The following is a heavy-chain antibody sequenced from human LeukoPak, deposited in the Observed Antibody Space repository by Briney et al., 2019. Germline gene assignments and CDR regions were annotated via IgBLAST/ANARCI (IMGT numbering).Heavy chain of an antibody. Sequence: SETLSLTCTVSGGSISSYYWSWIRQPPGKGLEWIGYIHDSGSTNYNPSLKSRVTISLDTSKNQFSLKLSSVTAADTAVYYCARGFYDSSGYYYALDPWGQRTLVTVSS. CDR3: ARGFYDSSGYYYALDP. CDR1: GGSISSYY. D-gene: IGHD3-22*01. J-gene: IGHJ5*02. CDR2: IHDSGST. V-gene: IGHV4-59*01.